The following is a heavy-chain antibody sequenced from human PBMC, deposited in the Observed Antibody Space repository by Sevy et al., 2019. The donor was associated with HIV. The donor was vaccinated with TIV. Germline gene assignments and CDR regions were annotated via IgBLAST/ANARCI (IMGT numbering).Heavy chain of an antibody. V-gene: IGHV4-30-4*01. CDR3: GRGGDIVVVVAAVAFDI. Sequence: SETLSLTCTVSGGSISSGDYYWSWIRQPPGKGLEWIGYIYYSGSTYYNPSLKSRVTISVDTSKNQFSLKLSSVTAAETAVYYWGRGGDIVVVVAAVAFDIWGQGTMVTVSS. CDR1: GGSISSGDYY. CDR2: IYYSGST. J-gene: IGHJ3*02. D-gene: IGHD2-15*01.